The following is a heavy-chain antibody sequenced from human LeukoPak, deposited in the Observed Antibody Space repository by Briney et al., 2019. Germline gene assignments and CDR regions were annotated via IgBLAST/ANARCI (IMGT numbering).Heavy chain of an antibody. CDR3: ARVPIRRHYESTGYYYEDP. CDR1: GYTFTGYY. V-gene: IGHV1-2*02. J-gene: IGHJ5*02. D-gene: IGHD3-22*01. Sequence: ASVKVSCKASGYTFTGYYMHWVRQAPGQGLEWMGWINPNSGGANYAQKFQGRVTMTRDTSISTAYMELSRRRPDDTAVYYCARVPIRRHYESTGYYYEDPWGQGTLVTVSS. CDR2: INPNSGGA.